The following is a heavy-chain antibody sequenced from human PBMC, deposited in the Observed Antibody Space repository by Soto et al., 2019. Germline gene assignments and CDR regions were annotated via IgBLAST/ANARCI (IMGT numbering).Heavy chain of an antibody. V-gene: IGHV1-69*13. D-gene: IGHD2-15*01. Sequence: SVKVSCKASGGTFSSYAISWVRQAPGQGLEWMGGTIPIFGTANYAQKFQGRVTITADESTSTAYMELSSLRSEDTAVYYCASGDCSGGSCYPYYYYYGMDVWGQGTTVTVSS. CDR3: ASGDCSGGSCYPYYYYYGMDV. CDR2: TIPIFGTA. J-gene: IGHJ6*02. CDR1: GGTFSSYA.